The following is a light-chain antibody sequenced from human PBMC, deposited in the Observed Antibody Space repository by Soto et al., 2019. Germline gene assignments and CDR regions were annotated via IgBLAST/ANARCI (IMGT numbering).Light chain of an antibody. CDR3: SSYTSSSTYV. CDR2: DVS. J-gene: IGLJ1*01. CDR1: SSDVGSYNR. Sequence: QSVLTQPPSVSGSPGQSVTISCTGTSSDVGSYNRVSWYQQPPGTANKLMIYDVSNRPSGVPDRLSGSKSGNTASLTFSGLQAEDEADYYCSSYTSSSTYVFGTGTKVT. V-gene: IGLV2-18*02.